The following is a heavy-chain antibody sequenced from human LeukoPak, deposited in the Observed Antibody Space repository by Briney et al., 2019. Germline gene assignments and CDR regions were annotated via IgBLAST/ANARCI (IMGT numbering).Heavy chain of an antibody. CDR3: ARDPTTYQYDSSGYGRYLDY. Sequence: ASVKVSCKASGYIFTTYGISWVRQAPGQGLEWMGWISAYNGNTNYAQKLQGRVTMTTDTSTSTAYMELRNLRSDDTAVYYCARDPTTYQYDSSGYGRYLDYWGQGTLVTVSS. D-gene: IGHD3-22*01. J-gene: IGHJ4*02. CDR2: ISAYNGNT. CDR1: GYIFTTYG. V-gene: IGHV1-18*01.